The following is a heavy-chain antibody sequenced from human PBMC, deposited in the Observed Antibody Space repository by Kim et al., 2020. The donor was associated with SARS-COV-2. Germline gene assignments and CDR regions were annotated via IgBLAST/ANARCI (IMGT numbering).Heavy chain of an antibody. CDR1: GGSISSGSYY. CDR3: ARGYCSSTSCYLPYGMDV. J-gene: IGHJ6*02. Sequence: SETLSLTCTVSGGSISSGSYYWSWIRQPAGKGLEWIGRIYTSGSTNYNPSLKSRVTISVDTSKNQFSLKLSSVTAADTAVYYCARGYCSSTSCYLPYGMDVWGQGTTVTVSS. V-gene: IGHV4-61*02. CDR2: IYTSGST. D-gene: IGHD2-2*01.